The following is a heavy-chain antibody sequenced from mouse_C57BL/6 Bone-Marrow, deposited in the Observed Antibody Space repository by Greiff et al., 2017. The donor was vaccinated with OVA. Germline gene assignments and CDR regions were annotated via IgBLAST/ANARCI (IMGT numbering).Heavy chain of an antibody. CDR2: ISNGGGST. CDR3: ARPLYGSRFAY. CDR1: GFTFSDYY. Sequence: EVMLVESGGGLVQPGGSLKLSCAASGFTFSDYYMYWVRQTPEKRLEWVAYISNGGGSTYYPDTVKGRFTISRDNAKNTLYLQMSRLKSEDTAMYYCARPLYGSRFAYWGQGTLVTVSA. D-gene: IGHD1-1*01. J-gene: IGHJ3*01. V-gene: IGHV5-12*01.